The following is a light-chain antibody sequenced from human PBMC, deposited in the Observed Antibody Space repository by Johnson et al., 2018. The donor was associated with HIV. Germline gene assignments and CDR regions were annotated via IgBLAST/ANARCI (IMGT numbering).Light chain of an antibody. CDR2: EDN. Sequence: QSVLTQPPSVSAAPGQTVNISCSGNVSNIESYFVSWYQQLPGAAPTLLIYEDNKRPSGIPDRFSGSKSGATAPLGITGLQTGDEADYYCGIWDASRSPLYGFGTGTTITVL. CDR3: GIWDASRSPLYG. J-gene: IGLJ1*01. CDR1: VSNIESYF. V-gene: IGLV1-51*02.